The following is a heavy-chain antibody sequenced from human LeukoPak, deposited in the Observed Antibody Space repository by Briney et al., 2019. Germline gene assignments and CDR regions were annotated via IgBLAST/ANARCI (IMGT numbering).Heavy chain of an antibody. CDR2: INPNSGGT. V-gene: IGHV1-2*02. D-gene: IGHD3-22*01. CDR1: GYTFTGYY. J-gene: IGHJ4*02. Sequence: ASVKVSCKASGYTFTGYYMHWVRRAPGQGLEWMGWINPNSGGTNYAQKFQGRVTMTRDTSISTAYMELSRLRSDDTAVYYCARAAVGYYDSSGYYYSFDYWGQGTLVTVSS. CDR3: ARAAVGYYDSSGYYYSFDY.